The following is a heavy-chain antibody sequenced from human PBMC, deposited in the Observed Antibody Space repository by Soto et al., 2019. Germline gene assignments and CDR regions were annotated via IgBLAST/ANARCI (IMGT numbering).Heavy chain of an antibody. J-gene: IGHJ6*02. CDR1: GFIFRYYA. CDR2: ISYDGSNE. V-gene: IGHV3-30-3*01. CDR3: ATIGYSSKWYSDYYYGMDV. D-gene: IGHD2-2*01. Sequence: GGSLRLSCAASGFIFRYYAMHWVRQAPGKGLEWVAVISYDGSNEFYADSVKGRFTISRDNSKNTLYLQMNSLRAEDTAVYYCATIGYSSKWYSDYYYGMDVWGQGTRVTLSS.